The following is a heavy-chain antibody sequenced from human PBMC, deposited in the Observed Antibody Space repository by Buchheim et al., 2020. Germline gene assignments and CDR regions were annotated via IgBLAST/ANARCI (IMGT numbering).Heavy chain of an antibody. V-gene: IGHV3-11*01. CDR1: GFTFSDYY. D-gene: IGHD3-9*01. J-gene: IGHJ6*03. CDR2: ISSSGSTI. CDR3: ARVPEYYDILTGYYKIYYYMDV. Sequence: QVQLVESGGGLVKPGGSLRLSCAASGFTFSDYYMSWIRQAPGKGLEWVSYISSSGSTIYYADSVKGRFTVSRDNAKNSLYLQMNSLRAEDTAVYYCARVPEYYDILTGYYKIYYYMDVWGKGTT.